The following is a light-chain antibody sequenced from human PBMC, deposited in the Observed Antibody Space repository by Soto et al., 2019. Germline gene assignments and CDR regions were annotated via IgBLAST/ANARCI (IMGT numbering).Light chain of an antibody. CDR1: SSNIGAGYD. CDR2: GNT. V-gene: IGLV1-40*01. Sequence: QSVLTQPPSVSGAPGQRVTICCTGSSSNIGAGYDVHWYQQFPGTTPKFLIYGNTNRPSGVPDRFSASKSGTSASLDITGLQAEDEAEYFCQSYDSSLTVVFGRGTKLTVL. J-gene: IGLJ2*01. CDR3: QSYDSSLTVV.